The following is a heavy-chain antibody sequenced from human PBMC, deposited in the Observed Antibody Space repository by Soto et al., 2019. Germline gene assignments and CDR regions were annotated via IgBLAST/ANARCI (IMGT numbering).Heavy chain of an antibody. CDR2: IYYSGST. J-gene: IGHJ4*02. CDR1: GGSISSSSYY. V-gene: IGHV4-39*01. CDR3: ASQVLRFYYYFDY. Sequence: SETLSLTCTVSGGSISSSSYYWGWIRQPPGKGLEWIGSIYYSGSTYYNPSLKSRVTISVDTSKNQFSLKLSSVTAADTAVYYCASQVLRFYYYFDYWGQGTLVTVSS. D-gene: IGHD3-3*01.